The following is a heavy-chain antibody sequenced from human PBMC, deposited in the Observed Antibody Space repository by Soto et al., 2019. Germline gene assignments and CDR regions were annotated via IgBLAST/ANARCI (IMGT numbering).Heavy chain of an antibody. Sequence: SVKVSCKASGGTFSSYAISWVRQAPGQGLEWMGGIIPIFGTANYAQKFQGRVTITADESTSTAYMELSSLRSEDTAVYYCARALDDYGDFNWFDPWGQGTLVTVSS. CDR2: IIPIFGTA. V-gene: IGHV1-69*13. CDR3: ARALDDYGDFNWFDP. CDR1: GGTFSSYA. D-gene: IGHD4-17*01. J-gene: IGHJ5*02.